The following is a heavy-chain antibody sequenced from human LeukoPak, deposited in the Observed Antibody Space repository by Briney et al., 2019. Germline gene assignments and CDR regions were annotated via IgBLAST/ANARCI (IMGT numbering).Heavy chain of an antibody. CDR2: IGSGGTT. V-gene: IGHV3-23*01. J-gene: IGHJ4*02. D-gene: IGHD6-25*01. CDR1: GFTFSSYA. CDR3: TTDVWTSAAIDY. Sequence: GGSLRLSCAASGFTFSSYAMSWVRQAPGKGLEWVSAIGSGGTTYYADSVKGRFTISRDNSKNTLFLQMNSLRAEDTAVYYCTTDVWTSAAIDYWGQGTLVTVSS.